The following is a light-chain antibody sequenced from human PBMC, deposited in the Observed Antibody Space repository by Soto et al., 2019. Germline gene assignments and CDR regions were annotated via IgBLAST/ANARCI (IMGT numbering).Light chain of an antibody. J-gene: IGKJ1*01. V-gene: IGKV4-1*01. CDR3: QNYYSKPWT. CDR1: QSVLYSSNNKNY. CDR2: WAS. Sequence: DIVMTQSPDSLAVSLGERATINCKSSQSVLYSSNNKNYLAWYQQKPGQPPKLLIYWASTRESGIPDRFSGSGSGTDSTHTSSSLQPEDVAVYYCQNYYSKPWTFGQGTKVEIK.